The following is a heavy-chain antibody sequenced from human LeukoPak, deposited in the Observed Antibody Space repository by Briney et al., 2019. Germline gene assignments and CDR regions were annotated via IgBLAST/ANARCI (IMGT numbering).Heavy chain of an antibody. J-gene: IGHJ4*02. Sequence: SETLSLTCTVSGGSISSSSCYWGWIRQPPGKGLEWIGYIYYSGSTNYNPSLKSRVTISVDTSKNQFSLKLSSVTAADTAVYYCARTYYDFWSGSKYYFDYWGQGTLVAVSS. CDR2: IYYSGST. V-gene: IGHV4-61*05. D-gene: IGHD3-3*01. CDR1: GGSISSSSCY. CDR3: ARTYYDFWSGSKYYFDY.